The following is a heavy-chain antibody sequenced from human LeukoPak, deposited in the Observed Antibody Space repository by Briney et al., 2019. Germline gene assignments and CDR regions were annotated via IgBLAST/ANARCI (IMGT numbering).Heavy chain of an antibody. CDR3: ARDDYDILTGLEDAFDI. CDR1: GDSFSSNSAA. V-gene: IGHV6-1*01. Sequence: SQTLSLTCAISGDSFSSNSAAWNWIRQSPSRGLEWLGRTYYRSKWYNDYAVSVKSRITINPDTSKSQFSLQLNSVTPEDTAVYYCARDDYDILTGLEDAFDIWGQGTMVTVSS. CDR2: TYYRSKWYN. J-gene: IGHJ3*02. D-gene: IGHD3-9*01.